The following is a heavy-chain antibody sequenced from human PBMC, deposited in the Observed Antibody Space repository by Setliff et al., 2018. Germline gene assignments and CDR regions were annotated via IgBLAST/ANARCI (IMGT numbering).Heavy chain of an antibody. Sequence: PSETLSLTCDVSGASISSGHYWGWFRQPAGKGLEWIGRIYTDGTTNYNPSLKSRVSISADTSMNHFSLRMTSVSAADTAVYYCARDNTIVGATDYWGQGALVTVSS. CDR1: GASISSGHY. CDR2: IYTDGTT. CDR3: ARDNTIVGATDY. D-gene: IGHD1-26*01. J-gene: IGHJ4*02. V-gene: IGHV4-61*02.